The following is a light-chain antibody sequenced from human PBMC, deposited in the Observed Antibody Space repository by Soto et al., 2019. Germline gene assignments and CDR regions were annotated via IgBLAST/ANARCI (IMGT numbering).Light chain of an antibody. CDR3: LQHNSYPLT. J-gene: IGKJ4*01. CDR2: AAS. CDR1: QSISSY. V-gene: IGKV1-17*01. Sequence: DIQMTQSPSTLSASVVDRVTITCRASQSISSYLNWYQQKPGKAPKLLIYAASSLQSGVPSRFSGSGSGTEFTLTISSLQPEDFATYYCLQHNSYPLTFGGGTKVDI.